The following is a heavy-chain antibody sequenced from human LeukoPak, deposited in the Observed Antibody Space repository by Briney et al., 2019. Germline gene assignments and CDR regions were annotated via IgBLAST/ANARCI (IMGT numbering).Heavy chain of an antibody. CDR1: GGSISSGGYY. V-gene: IGHV4-31*03. CDR2: IYYSGST. J-gene: IGHJ3*02. CDR3: ARARFLEWSFKMPHPEIAAANGNDAFDI. D-gene: IGHD3-3*01. Sequence: SQTLSLTCTVSGGSISSGGYYWSWIHQHPGEGLKWIGYIYYSGSTYYNPSLKSRVTISVDTSKNQFSLKLSSVTAADTAVYYCARARFLEWSFKMPHPEIAAANGNDAFDIWGQGTMVTVSS.